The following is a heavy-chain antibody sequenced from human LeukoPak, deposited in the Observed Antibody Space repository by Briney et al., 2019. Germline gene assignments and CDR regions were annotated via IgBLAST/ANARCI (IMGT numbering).Heavy chain of an antibody. Sequence: PSETLSLTCTVSGGSISGYYWSWIRQSPGKRLEYIAYIHYTGTTDYNPSLRSRVTISVDTSKNQFSLKLRFVTAADTAVYYCARLNLIGSSPVHHYDLWCQGTLVTVSS. V-gene: IGHV4-59*08. J-gene: IGHJ4*02. CDR3: ARLNLIGSSPVHHYDL. CDR2: IHYTGTT. CDR1: GGSISGYY. D-gene: IGHD6-13*01.